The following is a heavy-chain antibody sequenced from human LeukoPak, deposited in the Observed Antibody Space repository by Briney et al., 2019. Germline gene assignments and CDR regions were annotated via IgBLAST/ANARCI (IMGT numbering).Heavy chain of an antibody. CDR1: GGSFSGYY. Sequence: SETLSLTCAVYGGSFSGYYWSWIRQPPGKGLEWIGEINHSGSTNYNPSLKSRVTISVDTSKNQFSLKLSSVTAADTAVYYCARGRYSNSYDYWGQGTLVTVSS. D-gene: IGHD4-11*01. CDR2: INHSGST. J-gene: IGHJ4*02. CDR3: ARGRYSNSYDY. V-gene: IGHV4-34*01.